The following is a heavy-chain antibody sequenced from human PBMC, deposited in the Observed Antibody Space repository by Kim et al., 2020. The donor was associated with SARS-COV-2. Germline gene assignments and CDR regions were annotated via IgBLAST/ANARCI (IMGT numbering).Heavy chain of an antibody. V-gene: IGHV4-39*01. CDR2: LDFGGRS. Sequence: SETLSLTCTVSGGSISSSGYYWGWIRQAPGKGPEWIGSLDFGGRSHYNPSVQGRVTISIDTSKNQFSLKLTSVTAADTAVYYCVRPASSGVCYVGCWYF. CDR1: GGSISSSGYY. CDR3: VRPASSGVCYVGCWYF. J-gene: IGHJ2*01. D-gene: IGHD2-21*01.